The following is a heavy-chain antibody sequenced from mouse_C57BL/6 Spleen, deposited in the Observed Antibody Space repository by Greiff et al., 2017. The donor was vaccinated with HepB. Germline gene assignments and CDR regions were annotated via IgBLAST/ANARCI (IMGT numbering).Heavy chain of an antibody. J-gene: IGHJ3*01. CDR1: GYTFTDYN. CDR2: INPNNGGT. D-gene: IGHD3-2*02. Sequence: DVQLQESGPELVKPGASVKIPCKASGYTFTDYNMDWVKQSHGKSLEWIGDINPNNGGTIYNQKFKGKATLTVDKSSSTAYMELRSLTSEDTAVYYCARKAQAPGAYWGQGTLVTVSA. V-gene: IGHV1-18*01. CDR3: ARKAQAPGAY.